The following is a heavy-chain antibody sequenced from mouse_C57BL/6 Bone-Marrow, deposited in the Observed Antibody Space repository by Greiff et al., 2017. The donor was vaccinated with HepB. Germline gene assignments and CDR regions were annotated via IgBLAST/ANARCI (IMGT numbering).Heavy chain of an antibody. D-gene: IGHD2-3*01. Sequence: EVQLVESGGGLVQPGGSLKLSCAASGFTFSDYYMYWVRQTPEKRLEWVAYISNGGGSTYYPDTVKGRFTISRDNAKNTLYLQMSRLKSEDTAMYYCARHDGLGFDYWGQGTTLTVSS. CDR1: GFTFSDYY. J-gene: IGHJ2*01. CDR2: ISNGGGST. CDR3: ARHDGLGFDY. V-gene: IGHV5-12*01.